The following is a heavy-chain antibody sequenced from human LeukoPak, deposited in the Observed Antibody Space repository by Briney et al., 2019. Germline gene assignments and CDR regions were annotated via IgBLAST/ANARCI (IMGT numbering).Heavy chain of an antibody. CDR2: IYTSGST. D-gene: IGHD6-19*01. CDR1: GGSISSYY. V-gene: IGHV4-4*07. Sequence: PSETLSLTCTVSGGSISSYYWSWIRQPDGKGLEWIGRIYTSGSTNYNPSLKSRVTMSVDTSKNQFSLKLSSVTAADTAVYYCARDKHSSGWYGAWFDPWGQGTLITVSS. J-gene: IGHJ5*02. CDR3: ARDKHSSGWYGAWFDP.